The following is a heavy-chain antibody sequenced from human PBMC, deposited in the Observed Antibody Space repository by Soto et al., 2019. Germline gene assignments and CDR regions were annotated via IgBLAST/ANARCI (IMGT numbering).Heavy chain of an antibody. J-gene: IGHJ4*02. V-gene: IGHV3-49*03. CDR3: TRDHYGRGFSSGAFDS. CDR1: GFTFGDYA. CDR2: IKSKAFGGTP. Sequence: GGSLRLSCSPSGFTFGDYAMNWFRQAPGKGLEWVGFIKSKAFGGTPEYAASVSGRFTISRDDSKSIAYLQMNSLKTDDTAVYYCTRDHYGRGFSSGAFDSWGQGTLVTVSS. D-gene: IGHD5-18*01.